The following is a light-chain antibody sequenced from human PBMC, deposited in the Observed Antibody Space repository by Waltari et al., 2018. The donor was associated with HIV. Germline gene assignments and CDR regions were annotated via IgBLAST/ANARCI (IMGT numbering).Light chain of an antibody. J-gene: IGKJ4*01. CDR1: QNIYSY. CDR3: QQVNGYPLT. CDR2: ATS. Sequence: DIQLTQSPSFLSASVGDRVTITCRASQNIYSYLAWYQQKPGRAPQVLIYATSTLQSEVPSRFSGSGSGTEFALTITNLQPDDFATYYCQQVNGYPLTFGGGTTVEI. V-gene: IGKV1-9*01.